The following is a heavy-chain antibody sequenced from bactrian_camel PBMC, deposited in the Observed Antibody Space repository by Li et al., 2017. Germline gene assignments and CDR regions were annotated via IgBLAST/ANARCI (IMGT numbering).Heavy chain of an antibody. Sequence: HVQLVESGGDLVQPGGPLRLSCVASGFTFNTYYMHWVRQAPGEGLEWVSSLYTSGGTAFANSVKGRFTISKDSAKNTVYLQMNSLKPEDTAMYYCAAGVWCTITYMESAVNYWGQGTQVTVS. J-gene: IGHJ4*01. CDR2: LYTSGGT. V-gene: IGHV3-2*01. CDR1: GFTFNTYY. D-gene: IGHD2*01. CDR3: AAGVWCTITYMESAVNY.